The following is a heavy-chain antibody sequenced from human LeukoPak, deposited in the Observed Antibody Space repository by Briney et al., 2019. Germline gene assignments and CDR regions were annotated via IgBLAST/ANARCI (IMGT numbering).Heavy chain of an antibody. Sequence: SETLSLTCAVSGGSILTTNWWSWVRQPPGKGLEWIGEVHLSGASNFNPSLKSRVSMSIDKSRNQLSLELTPVTAADTAIYYCARESGAFSPFGFWGQGTLVTVSS. V-gene: IGHV4-4*02. CDR2: VHLSGAS. CDR1: GGSILTTNW. J-gene: IGHJ4*02. CDR3: ARESGAFSPFGF. D-gene: IGHD1-26*01.